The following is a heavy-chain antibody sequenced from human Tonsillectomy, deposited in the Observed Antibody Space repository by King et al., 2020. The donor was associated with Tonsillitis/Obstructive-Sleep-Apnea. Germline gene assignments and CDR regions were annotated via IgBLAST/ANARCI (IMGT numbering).Heavy chain of an antibody. CDR1: GGTFSSYA. V-gene: IGHV1-69*12. CDR2: IIPIFGTA. CDR3: ARGSGRDQLLSHNWFDP. Sequence: QLVQSGAEVKKPGSSVKVSCKASGGTFSSYAISWVRQAPGQGLEWMGGIIPIFGTANYAQKFQGRVTITADESTSTAYMDLSSLRSEDTAVDYCARGSGRDQLLSHNWFDPWGQGTLVTVSS. J-gene: IGHJ5*02. D-gene: IGHD2-2*01.